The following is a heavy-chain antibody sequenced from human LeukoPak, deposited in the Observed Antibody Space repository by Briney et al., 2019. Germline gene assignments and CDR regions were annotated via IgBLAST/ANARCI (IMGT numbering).Heavy chain of an antibody. Sequence: PGGTLRLSCAASGFTFSSYGMSWVRQAPGKGLEWVSYISSSGSTIYYADSVKGRFTISRDNAKNSLYLQMNSLRAEDTAVYYCARNAAAGTDAFDIWGQGTMVTVSS. CDR2: ISSSGSTI. CDR3: ARNAAAGTDAFDI. V-gene: IGHV3-48*04. J-gene: IGHJ3*02. D-gene: IGHD6-13*01. CDR1: GFTFSSYG.